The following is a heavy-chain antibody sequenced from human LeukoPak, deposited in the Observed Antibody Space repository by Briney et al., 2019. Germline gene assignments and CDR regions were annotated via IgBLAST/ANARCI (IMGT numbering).Heavy chain of an antibody. Sequence: GGSLRLSCVASGFTFNRHWMTWVRQAPGKGLEWVANINEDGSGKYYVDSVKGRFTISRDNAENSLYLQMNSLRAEDTAMYYCASHIPRGNNYFDYWGQGTLVTVSS. CDR3: ASHIPRGNNYFDY. V-gene: IGHV3-7*01. CDR2: INEDGSGK. J-gene: IGHJ4*02. D-gene: IGHD3-16*01. CDR1: GFTFNRHW.